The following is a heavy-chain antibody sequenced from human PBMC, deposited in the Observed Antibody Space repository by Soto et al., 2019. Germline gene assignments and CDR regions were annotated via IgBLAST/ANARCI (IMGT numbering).Heavy chain of an antibody. CDR3: ARHEDQGYYYDSSGYLGFDY. CDR1: GYSFTSYW. Sequence: PGESLKISCKGSGYSFTSYWISWVRQMPGKGLEWMGRIDPSDSYTNYSPSFQGHVTISADKSISTAYLQWSSLKASDTAMYYCARHEDQGYYYDSSGYLGFDYWGQGTLVTVSS. CDR2: IDPSDSYT. J-gene: IGHJ4*02. V-gene: IGHV5-10-1*01. D-gene: IGHD3-22*01.